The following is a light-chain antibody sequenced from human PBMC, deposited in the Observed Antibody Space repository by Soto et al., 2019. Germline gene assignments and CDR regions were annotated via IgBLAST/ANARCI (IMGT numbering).Light chain of an antibody. J-gene: IGKJ5*01. Sequence: DVQMTQSPSSVYAAPGERVTITCRASQVMSSWLAWYQQKPGKAPKLLIFAASTLQSGVPSRFSGSGSRTDFTLTITSLQPEDIGTYYCQQTDTLPSTFGQGTRLEVK. CDR3: QQTDTLPST. V-gene: IGKV1D-12*01. CDR2: AAS. CDR1: QVMSSW.